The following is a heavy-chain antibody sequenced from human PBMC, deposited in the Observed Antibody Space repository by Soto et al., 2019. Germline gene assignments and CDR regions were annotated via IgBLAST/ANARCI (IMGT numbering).Heavy chain of an antibody. J-gene: IGHJ6*02. CDR2: INPNSGGT. CDR1: GYTFTGYY. V-gene: IGHV1-2*04. D-gene: IGHD3-10*01. CDR3: ARSGNFYPRYYYYYGMDV. Sequence: ASVKVSCKASGYTFTGYYMHWVRQAPGQGLEWMGWINPNSGGTNYAQKFQGWVTMTRDTFISTAYMELSRLRSDDTAVYYCARSGNFYPRYYYYYGMDVWGQGTTVTVSS.